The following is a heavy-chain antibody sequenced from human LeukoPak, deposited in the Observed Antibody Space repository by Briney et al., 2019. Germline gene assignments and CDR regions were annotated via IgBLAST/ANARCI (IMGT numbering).Heavy chain of an antibody. V-gene: IGHV3-74*01. D-gene: IGHD1-26*01. CDR1: GFTFSSYW. J-gene: IGHJ4*02. CDR3: ARVGGSYSVDY. Sequence: QPGGSLRLSCAASGFTFSSYWMQWVRQAPGRGLVWVSHINSHGSSTNYADSVKGRFTISRDNAKNTLYLQMNSLRAEDTAVYYCARVGGSYSVDYWGQETLVTVSS. CDR2: INSHGSST.